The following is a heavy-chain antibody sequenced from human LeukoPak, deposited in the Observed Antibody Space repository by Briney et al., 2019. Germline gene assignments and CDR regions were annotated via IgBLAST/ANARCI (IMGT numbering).Heavy chain of an antibody. D-gene: IGHD3-9*01. CDR1: GYTFTNYG. CDR2: ISAYNGDT. J-gene: IGHJ5*01. V-gene: IGHV1-18*01. Sequence: GASVKVSCKASGYTFTNYGISWVRQAPGQGLEWMGWISAYNGDTNYAQNLQDRVTMTTDTSTSTAYMELRSLWSDDTAVDKGVCEILRGHTWEFDSWGQGTLVTVSS. CDR3: VCEILRGHTWEFDS.